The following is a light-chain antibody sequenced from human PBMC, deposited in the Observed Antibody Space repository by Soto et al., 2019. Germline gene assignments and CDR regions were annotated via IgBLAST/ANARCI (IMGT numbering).Light chain of an antibody. CDR2: DAS. CDR3: QQFNSYPIP. Sequence: AIQLTQSPSSLSASVGDRVTITCRASQGISSALAWYQQKPGKAPKLLIYDASSLESGVPSRFSGSGSGTDVNLSISNLQPEDFATYYCQQFNSYPIPFGQGTRLEIK. J-gene: IGKJ5*01. CDR1: QGISSA. V-gene: IGKV1-13*02.